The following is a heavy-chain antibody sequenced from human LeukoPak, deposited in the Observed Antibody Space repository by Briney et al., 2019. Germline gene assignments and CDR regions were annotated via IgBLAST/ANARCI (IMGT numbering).Heavy chain of an antibody. J-gene: IGHJ4*02. CDR2: INYSGST. CDR1: GGSISSYY. CDR3: ARATDSNGWLFDY. Sequence: SETLSLTCTVSGGSISSYYWSWSRQPPGKVLEWIGYINYSGSTNYNRSLKSRVTISVDTSRNQFSLKLTSVTAADTAVYYCARATDSNGWLFDYWGQGTLVTVSS. V-gene: IGHV4-59*01. D-gene: IGHD6-19*01.